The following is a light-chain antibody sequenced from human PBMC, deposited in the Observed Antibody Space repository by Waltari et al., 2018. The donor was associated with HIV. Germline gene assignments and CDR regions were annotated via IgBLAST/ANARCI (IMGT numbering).Light chain of an antibody. Sequence: QSALTQPASVSGSPGPSITISCTGPSRDVGGSTNVPWYQQHPGKAPKLMIYDVSNRPSGVSNRFSGSKSGNTASLTISGLQAEDEADYYCSSYTSNITRVFGGGTKLTVL. CDR2: DVS. V-gene: IGLV2-14*03. J-gene: IGLJ3*02. CDR3: SSYTSNITRV. CDR1: SRDVGGSTN.